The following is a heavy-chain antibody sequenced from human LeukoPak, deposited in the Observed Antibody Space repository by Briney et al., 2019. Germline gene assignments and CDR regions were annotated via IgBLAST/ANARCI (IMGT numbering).Heavy chain of an antibody. J-gene: IGHJ4*02. CDR1: GYTFTSYG. CDR3: ARVLYGSSYLPYYFDY. V-gene: IGHV1-18*01. D-gene: IGHD6-6*01. Sequence: ASVKVSCKASGYTFTSYGISWVRQAPGQGLEWMGWISAYNGNTNYAQKLQGRVTMTTDTSTSTAYMELRSLRSDDTAVYYCARVLYGSSYLPYYFDYWGQGTLVTVSS. CDR2: ISAYNGNT.